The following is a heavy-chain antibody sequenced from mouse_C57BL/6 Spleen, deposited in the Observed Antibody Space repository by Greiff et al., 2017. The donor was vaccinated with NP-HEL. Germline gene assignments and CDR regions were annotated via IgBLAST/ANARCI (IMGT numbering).Heavy chain of an antibody. V-gene: IGHV14-1*01. Sequence: EVMLVESGAELVRPGASVKLSCTASGFNIKDYYMHWVKQRPEQGLEWIGRIDPEDGDTEYAPKFQGKATMTADTSSNTAYLQLSSLTSEDTAVYYCTTTDSRGYYYAMDYWGQGTSVTVSS. D-gene: IGHD3-1*01. CDR3: TTTDSRGYYYAMDY. CDR1: GFNIKDYY. J-gene: IGHJ4*01. CDR2: IDPEDGDT.